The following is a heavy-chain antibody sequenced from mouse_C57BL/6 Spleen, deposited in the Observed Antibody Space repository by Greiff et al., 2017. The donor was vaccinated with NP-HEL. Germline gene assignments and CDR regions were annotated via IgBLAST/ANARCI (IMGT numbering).Heavy chain of an antibody. Sequence: DVQLVESGGGLVKPGGSLKLSCAASGFTFSDYGMHWVRQAPEKGLEWVAYISSGSSTIYYADTVKGRFTISRDNAKNTLFLQMTSLRSEDTAMYYCAVTTVDYYAMDYWGQGTSVTVSS. CDR3: AVTTVDYYAMDY. CDR2: ISSGSSTI. D-gene: IGHD1-1*01. CDR1: GFTFSDYG. J-gene: IGHJ4*01. V-gene: IGHV5-17*01.